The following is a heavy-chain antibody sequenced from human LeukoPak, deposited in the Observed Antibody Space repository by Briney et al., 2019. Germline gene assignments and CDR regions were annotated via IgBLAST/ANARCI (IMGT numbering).Heavy chain of an antibody. J-gene: IGHJ5*02. CDR2: IYTSGST. V-gene: IGHV4-4*07. CDR1: GGSISSYY. Sequence: SETLSLTCTVSGGSISSYYWSWIRQPAGKGLEWTGRIYTSGSTNYNPSLKSRVTMSVDTSKNQFSLKLSSVTAADTAVYYCARDQLYYYDSSGSNWFDPWGQGTLVTVSS. D-gene: IGHD3-22*01. CDR3: ARDQLYYYDSSGSNWFDP.